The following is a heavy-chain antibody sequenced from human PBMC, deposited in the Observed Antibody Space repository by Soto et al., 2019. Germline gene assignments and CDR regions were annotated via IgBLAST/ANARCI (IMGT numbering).Heavy chain of an antibody. CDR3: ARRSSGYPYYFDY. Sequence: GGSLRLSCAASGFTVSTNYMSWVRQAPGKGLEWVSLIYSGGSTYYADSAKGRFTISSDNSKNTLYLQMNSLRAEDTAVYYCARRSSGYPYYFDYWGQGTLVTVSS. CDR2: IYSGGST. V-gene: IGHV3-53*01. J-gene: IGHJ4*02. D-gene: IGHD3-22*01. CDR1: GFTVSTNY.